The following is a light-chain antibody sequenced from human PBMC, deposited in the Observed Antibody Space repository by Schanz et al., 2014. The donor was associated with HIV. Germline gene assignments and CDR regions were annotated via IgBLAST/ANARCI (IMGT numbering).Light chain of an antibody. V-gene: IGLV2-11*01. J-gene: IGLJ2*01. Sequence: QSVLTQPRSVSGSPGQSVTISCTGTSSDVGGYDYVSWYQQHPGKAPKLMIYEVTRRPSGVPDRFSGSKSGTSASLAITGLQAEDEADYYCQSYDSGLSGVVFGGGTKLTVL. CDR2: EVT. CDR1: SSDVGGYDY. CDR3: QSYDSGLSGVV.